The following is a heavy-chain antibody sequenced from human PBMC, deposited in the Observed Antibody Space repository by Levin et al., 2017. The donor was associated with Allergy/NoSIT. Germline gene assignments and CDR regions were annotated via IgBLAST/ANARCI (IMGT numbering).Heavy chain of an antibody. CDR3: ARAGSDSSGYYFDY. V-gene: IGHV3-53*01. CDR2: IYSGGPT. J-gene: IGHJ4*02. Sequence: PGGSLRLSCAASGFTVSSDYMSWVRQAPGKGLEWVSIIYSGGPTYYADSVKGRFTISRDNSKNTLYLQMNSLRAEDTAVYYCARAGSDSSGYYFDYWGQGTLVTVSS. D-gene: IGHD3-22*01. CDR1: GFTVSSDY.